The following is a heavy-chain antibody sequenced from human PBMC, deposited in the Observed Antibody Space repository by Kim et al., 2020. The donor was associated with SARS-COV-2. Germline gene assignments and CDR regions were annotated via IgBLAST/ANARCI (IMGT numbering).Heavy chain of an antibody. D-gene: IGHD6-19*01. J-gene: IGHJ2*01. CDR3: AKLAVAGVWYFDL. CDR2: ISWNSGSI. CDR1: GFTFDDYA. Sequence: SLRLSCAASGFTFDDYAMHWVRQAPGKGLEWVSGISWNSGSIGYADSVKGRFTISRDNAKNSLYLQMNSLRAEDTALYYCAKLAVAGVWYFDLWGRGT. V-gene: IGHV3-9*01.